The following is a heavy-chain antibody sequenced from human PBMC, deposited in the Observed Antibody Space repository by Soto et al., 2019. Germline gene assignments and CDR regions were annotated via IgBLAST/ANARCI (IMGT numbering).Heavy chain of an antibody. CDR3: ASPMVTAPNDAFDV. V-gene: IGHV3-48*03. CDR1: GFTFSGYE. CDR2: ISSTGNTI. D-gene: IGHD2-21*02. Sequence: GGSLRLSYGASGFTFSGYEINWVRQAPGKGLEWISYISSTGNTIYYADSVKGRFTISRDNAKNSLYLQMNSLRAEDTSVYYCASPMVTAPNDAFDVWGQGTMVTVSS. J-gene: IGHJ3*01.